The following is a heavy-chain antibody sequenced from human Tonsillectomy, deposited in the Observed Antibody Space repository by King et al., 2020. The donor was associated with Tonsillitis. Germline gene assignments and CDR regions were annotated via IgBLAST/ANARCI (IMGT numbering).Heavy chain of an antibody. D-gene: IGHD6-19*01. V-gene: IGHV3-30*18. CDR3: AKDDAVAGQVDY. Sequence: VQLVESGGGVVQPGGSLRLSCAASGFTFSSSGLHWVRQAPGKGLEWVTFISYDGSNKFYADSVKGRFTISRDNSKNTLYLQMNSLRAEDTAVYYCAKDDAVAGQVDYWGQGTLVTVSS. CDR1: GFTFSSSG. J-gene: IGHJ4*02. CDR2: ISYDGSNK.